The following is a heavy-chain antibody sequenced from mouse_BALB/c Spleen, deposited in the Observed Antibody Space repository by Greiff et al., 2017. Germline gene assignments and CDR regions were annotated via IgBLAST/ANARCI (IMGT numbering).Heavy chain of an antibody. CDR2: ISSVGST. CDR1: GFTFSSYA. J-gene: IGHJ2*01. V-gene: IGHV5-6-5*01. D-gene: IGHD1-3*01. Sequence: EVQGVESGGGLVKPGGSLKLSCAASGFTFSSYAMSWVRQTPEKGLEWVASISSVGSTYYPVSVKVRFTISRDNARNIMYLQMSSLRSEDTAMSYCARGGVNSYYFDYGGQGTTLTVSS. CDR3: ARGGVNSYYFDY.